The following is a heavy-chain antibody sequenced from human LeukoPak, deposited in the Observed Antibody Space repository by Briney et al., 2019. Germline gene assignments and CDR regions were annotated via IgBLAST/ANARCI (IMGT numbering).Heavy chain of an antibody. CDR1: GDTFSSYA. D-gene: IGHD3-9*01. CDR3: ARGLPLTGYYFDY. Sequence: ASVKVSCKASGDTFSSYAISWVRQAPGQGLEWMGGIIAIFGTANYSQKFQGRVTITADESTSTAYMELSSLRSEDTAVYYCARGLPLTGYYFDYWGQGTLVTVSS. V-gene: IGHV1-69*13. CDR2: IIAIFGTA. J-gene: IGHJ4*02.